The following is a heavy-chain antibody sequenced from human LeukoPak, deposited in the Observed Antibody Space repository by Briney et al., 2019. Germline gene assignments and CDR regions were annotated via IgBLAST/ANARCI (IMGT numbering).Heavy chain of an antibody. CDR3: AKSPLGYCSGGSCYYFDY. D-gene: IGHD2-15*01. Sequence: EGSLRLSCAASGFTFSSYAMSWVRQAPGKGLEWVSAISGSGGSTYYADSVKGRFTISRDNSKNTLYLQMNSLRAEDTAVYYCAKSPLGYCSGGSCYYFDYWGQGTLVTVSS. V-gene: IGHV3-23*01. CDR1: GFTFSSYA. CDR2: ISGSGGST. J-gene: IGHJ4*02.